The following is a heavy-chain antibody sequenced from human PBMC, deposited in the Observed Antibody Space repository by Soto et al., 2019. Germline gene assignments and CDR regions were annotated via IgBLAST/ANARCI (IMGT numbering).Heavy chain of an antibody. D-gene: IGHD3-22*01. J-gene: IGHJ4*02. V-gene: IGHV3-21*01. Sequence: GGSLRLSCAASGFTFSSYSMNWVRQAPGKGLEWVSSISSSSSYIYYADSVKGRFTISRDNAKNSLYLQMNSLRAEDTAVYYCARAENYYDSSGYVRYWGQGTLVTVSS. CDR1: GFTFSSYS. CDR3: ARAENYYDSSGYVRY. CDR2: ISSSSSYI.